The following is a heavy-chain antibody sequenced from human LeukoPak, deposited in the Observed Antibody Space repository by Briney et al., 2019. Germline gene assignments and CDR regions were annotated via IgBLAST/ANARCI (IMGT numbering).Heavy chain of an antibody. CDR2: IYITGST. D-gene: IGHD3-10*01. CDR3: AGDSGTTGEVKFDP. V-gene: IGHV4-4*07. CDR1: GGSFSGYY. J-gene: IGHJ5*02. Sequence: PSETLSLTCAVYGGSFSGYYWSWIRQSAGKGLEWIGRIYITGSTTYDPSLKSRVTMSLDTTKNQFSLKLSSVTAADTAVYYCAGDSGTTGEVKFDPWGQGTLVTVSS.